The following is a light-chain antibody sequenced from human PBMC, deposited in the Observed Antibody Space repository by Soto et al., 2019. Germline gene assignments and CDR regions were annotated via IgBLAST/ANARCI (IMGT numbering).Light chain of an antibody. Sequence: EIVMTQSPATLSLSPGERAILSCRASQRTTDNLAWYQQKPGQAPRLLIHGASNRAAGIPDRFSGSGSGTEFTLTISSLQPEDFGVYYCQQCSDWPITFGGGTKVDIK. CDR2: GAS. CDR1: QRTTDN. CDR3: QQCSDWPIT. V-gene: IGKV3-15*01. J-gene: IGKJ4*01.